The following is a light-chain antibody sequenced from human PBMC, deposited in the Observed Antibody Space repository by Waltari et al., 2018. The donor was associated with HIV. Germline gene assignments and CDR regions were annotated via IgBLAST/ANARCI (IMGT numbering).Light chain of an antibody. J-gene: IGKJ3*01. Sequence: DIQMTQSPSPLSASLGDKVTITCRASQTIDSYLNWYQQKSGKAPKLLIYAASTLQRGVPSRISGSRSGTDFTLTIAGLQPEDVAIYFCQESFSDTFTFGPGTKVEI. CDR2: AAS. CDR3: QESFSDTFT. V-gene: IGKV1-39*01. CDR1: QTIDSY.